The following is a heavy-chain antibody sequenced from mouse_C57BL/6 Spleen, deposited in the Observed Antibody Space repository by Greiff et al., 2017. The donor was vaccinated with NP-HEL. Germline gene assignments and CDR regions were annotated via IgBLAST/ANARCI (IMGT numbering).Heavy chain of an antibody. Sequence: EVQLVESEGGLVQPGSSMKLSCTASGFTFSDYYMAWVRQVPEKGLEWVANINYDGSSTYYLDSLKSRFIISRDNAKNILYLQMSSLKSEDTATYYCARKHYGNPYYFDYWGQGTTLTVSS. CDR2: INYDGSST. V-gene: IGHV5-16*01. CDR3: ARKHYGNPYYFDY. D-gene: IGHD2-1*01. J-gene: IGHJ2*01. CDR1: GFTFSDYY.